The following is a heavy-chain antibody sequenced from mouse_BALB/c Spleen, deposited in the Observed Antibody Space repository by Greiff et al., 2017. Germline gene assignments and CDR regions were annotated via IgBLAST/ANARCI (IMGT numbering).Heavy chain of an antibody. J-gene: IGHJ4*01. D-gene: IGHD6-5*01. V-gene: IGHV6-6*02. CDR3: TRRGFLYYYAMDY. CDR1: GFTFSNYW. CDR2: IRLKSNNYAT. Sequence: EVKLMESGGGLVQPGGSMKLSCVASGFTFSNYWMNWVRQSPEKGLEWVAEIRLKSNNYATHYAESVKGRFTISRDDSKSSVYLQMNNLRAEDTGIYYCTRRGFLYYYAMDYWGQGTSVTVSS.